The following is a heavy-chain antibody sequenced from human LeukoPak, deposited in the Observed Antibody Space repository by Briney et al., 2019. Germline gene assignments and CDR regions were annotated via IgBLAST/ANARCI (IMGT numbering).Heavy chain of an antibody. Sequence: GGSLRLSCAASGFTFKNAWMSWVRQTPGKGLEWVGRTRNKASGYSTQYAASVKGRFTISRDDSKNSLYLQMNSLGTEDTAVYYCARGATVITNGLLDYWGQGTLVTVSS. D-gene: IGHD4-17*01. J-gene: IGHJ4*02. CDR3: ARGATVITNGLLDY. CDR1: GFTFKNAW. V-gene: IGHV3-72*01. CDR2: TRNKASGYST.